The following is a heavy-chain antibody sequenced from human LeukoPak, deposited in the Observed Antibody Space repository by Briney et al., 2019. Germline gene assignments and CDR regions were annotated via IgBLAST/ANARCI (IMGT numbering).Heavy chain of an antibody. CDR3: TKGGSSSWHFDY. Sequence: GRSLRLSCAASGFTFSSSAMHWVRQAPGKGPEWVAVISFDGKNVYYAGSVKGRFTISRDNSKNTLYLQMNSLRAEDTAVYYCTKGGSSSWHFDYWGQGTLVTVSS. V-gene: IGHV3-30*04. CDR2: ISFDGKNV. CDR1: GFTFSSSA. D-gene: IGHD6-13*01. J-gene: IGHJ4*02.